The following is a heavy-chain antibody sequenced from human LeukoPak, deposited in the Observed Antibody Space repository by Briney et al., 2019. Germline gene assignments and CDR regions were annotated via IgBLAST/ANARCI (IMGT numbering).Heavy chain of an antibody. CDR2: IIPILGIA. CDR1: GGTFSSYA. V-gene: IGHV1-69*04. J-gene: IGHJ4*02. CDR3: AREKWELRSFDY. Sequence: SVKVSCKASGGTFSSYAISWVRQAPGQGLEWMGRIIPILGIANYAQKFQGRVTITADKSTSTAYMELSSLRSEDTAVYYCAREKWELRSFDYWGQGTLVTVSS. D-gene: IGHD1-26*01.